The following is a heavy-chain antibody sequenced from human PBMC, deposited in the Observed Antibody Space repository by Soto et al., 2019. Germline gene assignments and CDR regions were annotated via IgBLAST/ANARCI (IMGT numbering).Heavy chain of an antibody. CDR3: ASRANCSGGSCYIDAFDI. Sequence: ASVKVSCKASGYTFTSYYMHWVRQAPGQGLEWMGIINPSGGSTSYAQKFQGRVTMTRDTSTSTVYMELSSLRSEDTAVYYCASRANCSGGSCYIDAFDIWGQGTMVTVSS. J-gene: IGHJ3*02. CDR1: GYTFTSYY. CDR2: INPSGGST. V-gene: IGHV1-46*01. D-gene: IGHD2-15*01.